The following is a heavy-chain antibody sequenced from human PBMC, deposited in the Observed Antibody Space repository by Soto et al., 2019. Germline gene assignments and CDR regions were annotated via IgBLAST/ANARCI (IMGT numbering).Heavy chain of an antibody. CDR3: ARGRRVTTLIAPVDY. J-gene: IGHJ4*02. V-gene: IGHV3-33*01. Sequence: QVQLVESGGGMVQPGGSLRLSCATSGFTFSNYGLHWVRQAPGKGLEWVAVVWSDGTTRYYADSVKGRFSISRDNSRNTMYLQMNSLKAEDTAVYFCARGRRVTTLIAPVDYWVQGALVTVSS. D-gene: IGHD4-17*01. CDR1: GFTFSNYG. CDR2: VWSDGTTR.